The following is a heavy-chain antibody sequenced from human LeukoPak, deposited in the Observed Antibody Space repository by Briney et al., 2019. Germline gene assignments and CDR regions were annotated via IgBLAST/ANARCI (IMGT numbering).Heavy chain of an antibody. CDR2: IYYSGST. D-gene: IGHD6-19*01. J-gene: IGHJ4*02. CDR1: GGSISSSSYY. Sequence: SETLSLTCTVSGGSISSSSYYWDWIRQPPGKGLEWIGSIYYSGSTYYNPSLKSRVTISVDTSKNQFSLKLSSVTAADTAVYYCARDGDGGWYSSYFDYWGQGTLVTVSS. CDR3: ARDGDGGWYSSYFDY. V-gene: IGHV4-39*07.